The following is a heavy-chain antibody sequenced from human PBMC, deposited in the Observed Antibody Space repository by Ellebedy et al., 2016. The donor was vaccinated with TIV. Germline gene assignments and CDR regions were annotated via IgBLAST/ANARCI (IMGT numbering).Heavy chain of an antibody. Sequence: SETLSLXXAVYGESFSSYYWGWIRQPPGKGLEWIGSIYYSGSTYYNPSLKSRVTISVDTSKNQFSLKLSSVTAADTAVYYCARGTVALQSLKYFDSWGQGTLVTVSS. V-gene: IGHV4-34*01. J-gene: IGHJ4*02. D-gene: IGHD6-19*01. CDR2: IYYSGST. CDR1: GESFSSYY. CDR3: ARGTVALQSLKYFDS.